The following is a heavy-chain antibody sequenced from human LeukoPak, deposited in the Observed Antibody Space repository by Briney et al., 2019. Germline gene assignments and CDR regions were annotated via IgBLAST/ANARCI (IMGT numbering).Heavy chain of an antibody. V-gene: IGHV3-7*01. D-gene: IGHD3-10*01. J-gene: IGHJ4*02. Sequence: ANINQDGTEKYYVDSVKGRFTISRDNAKNSLYLQMNSLRAEDTAVYYCARDGELLSDFFDYWGQGTLVTVSS. CDR2: INQDGTEK. CDR3: ARDGELLSDFFDY.